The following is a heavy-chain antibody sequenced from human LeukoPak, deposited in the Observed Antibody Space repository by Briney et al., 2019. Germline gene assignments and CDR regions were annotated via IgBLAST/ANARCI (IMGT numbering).Heavy chain of an antibody. CDR3: AREGLGDRGSYDY. V-gene: IGHV1-69*13. D-gene: IGHD1-26*01. CDR2: IIPIFGTA. CDR1: GGTFSSYT. Sequence: SVKVSCKASGGTFSSYTISWVRQAPGQGLEWMGGIIPIFGTANYAQKLQGRVTITADESTSTAYMELSSLRSEDTAVYYCAREGLGDRGSYDYWGQGTLVTVSS. J-gene: IGHJ4*02.